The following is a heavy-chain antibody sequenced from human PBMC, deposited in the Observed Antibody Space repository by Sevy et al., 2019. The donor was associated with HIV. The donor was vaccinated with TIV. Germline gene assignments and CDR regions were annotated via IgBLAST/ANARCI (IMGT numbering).Heavy chain of an antibody. Sequence: SETLSLTCSVYGGSPSGYYWSWIRQSPGRGLEWIGEVHHSGSTNYNPSFKSRVTMSVDTSKNQFSLNLSSVTAADAAVYYCARIQQVVNYYNYYGLDVWGQGTTVTVSS. CDR1: GGSPSGYY. V-gene: IGHV4-34*01. J-gene: IGHJ6*02. CDR2: VHHSGST. D-gene: IGHD6-13*01. CDR3: ARIQQVVNYYNYYGLDV.